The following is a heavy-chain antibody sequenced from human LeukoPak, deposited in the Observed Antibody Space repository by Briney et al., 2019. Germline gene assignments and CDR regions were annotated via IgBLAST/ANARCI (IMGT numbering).Heavy chain of an antibody. CDR2: IYYSGST. CDR1: GGSISSSSYY. D-gene: IGHD6-13*01. CDR3: ARHEWYSSSWYYFDY. Sequence: SETLSLTCTVSGGSISSSSYYWGWIRQPPGKGLEWIGSIYYSGSTYYNPSLKSRVTISVDTSKNQFSLKLSSETAADTAVYYCARHEWYSSSWYYFDYWGQGTLVTVSS. V-gene: IGHV4-39*01. J-gene: IGHJ4*02.